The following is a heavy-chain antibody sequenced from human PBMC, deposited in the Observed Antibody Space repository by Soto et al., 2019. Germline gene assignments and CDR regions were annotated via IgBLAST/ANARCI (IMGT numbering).Heavy chain of an antibody. CDR3: ARRSKGYDSSGYYYVHLIDY. Sequence: QVHLQESGPGLVKPSQTLSLTCTGYCGSISSGVYYWTWIRQQPWKGLELFGYIYYSGRPYYNPSLKSRVTISVDTSKNQFSLKLSSVTAADTAVYYCARRSKGYDSSGYYYVHLIDYWGQGTLVTVSS. D-gene: IGHD3-22*01. J-gene: IGHJ4*02. CDR2: IYYSGRP. CDR1: CGSISSGVYY. V-gene: IGHV4-31*03.